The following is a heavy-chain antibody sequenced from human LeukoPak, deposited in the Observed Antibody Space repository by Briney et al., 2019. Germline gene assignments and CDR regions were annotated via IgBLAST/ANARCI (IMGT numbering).Heavy chain of an antibody. CDR3: ARGRYGVFIDY. J-gene: IGHJ4*02. CDR2: IYYSGST. D-gene: IGHD3-9*01. CDR1: GGSISSYY. Sequence: SETLFLTCTVSGGSISSYYWSWIRQPPGKGLEWIGYIYYSGSTNYNPSLKSRVTISVDTSKNQFSLKLSSVTAADTAVYYCARGRYGVFIDYWGQGTLVTVSS. V-gene: IGHV4-59*01.